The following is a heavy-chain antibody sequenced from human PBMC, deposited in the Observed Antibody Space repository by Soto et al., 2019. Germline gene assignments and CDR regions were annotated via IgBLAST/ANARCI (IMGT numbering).Heavy chain of an antibody. V-gene: IGHV3-30-3*01. D-gene: IGHD3-22*01. Sequence: QVQLVESGGGVGQPGRSLRLSCAASGFTFSSYAMHWVRQAPGKGLEWVAVISYDGSNKYYADSVKGRFTISRDNSKNTLYLQMNSLRAEDTAVYYCARDYHYYDSSHYWGQGTLVTVSS. CDR1: GFTFSSYA. CDR3: ARDYHYYDSSHY. CDR2: ISYDGSNK. J-gene: IGHJ4*02.